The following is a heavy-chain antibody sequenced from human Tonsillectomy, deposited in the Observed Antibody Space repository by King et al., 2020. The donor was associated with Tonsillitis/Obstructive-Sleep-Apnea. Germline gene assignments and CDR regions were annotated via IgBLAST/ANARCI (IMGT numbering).Heavy chain of an antibody. CDR2: ISYDGSNK. CDR1: GFTFSSYA. J-gene: IGHJ4*02. V-gene: IGHV3-30*01. CDR3: ARTQSLIYYFDY. Sequence: VQLVESGGGVVQPGRSLRLSCAASGFTFSSYAMHWVRQAPGKGLEWVAVISYDGSNKYYADSVKGRFTISRDNSKNTLYLQMNSLRAEDTAVYYCARTQSLIYYFDYWGQGTLVTVSS.